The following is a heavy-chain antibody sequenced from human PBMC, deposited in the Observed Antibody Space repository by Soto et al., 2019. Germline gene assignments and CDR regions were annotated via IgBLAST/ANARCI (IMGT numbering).Heavy chain of an antibody. J-gene: IGHJ4*02. CDR2: ISSSSSTI. Sequence: EVQLVESGGGLVQPGGSLRLSCAASGFTFSSYSMNWVRQAPGKGLEWVSYISSSSSTIYYADSVKGRFTISRDNAKNSLYLLMNRLRDEDTAVYYCARDTQDELWSGYYRDYWGQGALVTVSS. D-gene: IGHD3-3*01. CDR3: ARDTQDELWSGYYRDY. CDR1: GFTFSSYS. V-gene: IGHV3-48*02.